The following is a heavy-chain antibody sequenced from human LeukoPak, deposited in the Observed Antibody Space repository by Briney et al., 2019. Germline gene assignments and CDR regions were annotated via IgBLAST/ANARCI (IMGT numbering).Heavy chain of an antibody. V-gene: IGHV3-23*01. CDR2: IRGSGDDT. CDR3: ARGPAGWELLWVDFDY. D-gene: IGHD1-26*01. Sequence: PGGSLRLSCAVSGFTFSSYALSWVRRAPGKGLEWISAIRGSGDDTSYADSVKGRFTISRDNSKNTLYLQMNSLRAEDTAVYYCARGPAGWELLWVDFDYWGQGTLVTVSS. CDR1: GFTFSSYA. J-gene: IGHJ4*02.